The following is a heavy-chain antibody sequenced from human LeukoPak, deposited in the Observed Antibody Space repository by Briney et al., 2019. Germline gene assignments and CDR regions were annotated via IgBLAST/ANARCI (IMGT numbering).Heavy chain of an antibody. D-gene: IGHD1-26*01. CDR2: ISFDGKKT. V-gene: IGHV3-30*04. Sequence: PGGSLRLSCAASGFTFSSYSIHWVRQAPGKGLEWVALISFDGKKTDYADSVKGRFTFSRDNSKNSLSLQMNSLRAEDTAVYYCARGSQWDLLGSCDYWGQGTLVTVSS. J-gene: IGHJ4*02. CDR3: ARGSQWDLLGSCDY. CDR1: GFTFSSYS.